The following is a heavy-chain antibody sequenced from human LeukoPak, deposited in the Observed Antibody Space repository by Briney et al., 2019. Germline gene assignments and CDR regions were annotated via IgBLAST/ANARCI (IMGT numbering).Heavy chain of an antibody. CDR2: INPGGGST. Sequence: ASVKVSCKGSGYTFTGYYMHWVRQAPGQGLEWMGIINPGGGSTSYPQKFQGRVTMTRDTSTSTVYMELSSLRSEDTAFYFCARDEVAGTYYFDNWGQGTLVTVSS. CDR3: ARDEVAGTYYFDN. J-gene: IGHJ4*02. D-gene: IGHD6-19*01. CDR1: GYTFTGYY. V-gene: IGHV1-46*01.